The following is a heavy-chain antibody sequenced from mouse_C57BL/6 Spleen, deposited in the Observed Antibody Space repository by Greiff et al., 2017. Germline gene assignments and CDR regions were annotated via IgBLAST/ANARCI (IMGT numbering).Heavy chain of an antibody. Sequence: EVKLMESGPGLVKPSQSLSLTCSVTGYSITSGYYWNWIRQFPGNKLEWLGYISYDGSNNYNPSLKNRISITRDTSKNQFFLKLNSVTTEDTATYYCASHYDYDGDFDYWGQGTTLTVSS. D-gene: IGHD2-4*01. J-gene: IGHJ2*01. CDR3: ASHYDYDGDFDY. CDR2: ISYDGSN. V-gene: IGHV3-6*01. CDR1: GYSITSGYY.